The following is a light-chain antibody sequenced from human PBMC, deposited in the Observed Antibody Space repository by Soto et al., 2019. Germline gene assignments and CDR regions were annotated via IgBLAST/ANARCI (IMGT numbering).Light chain of an antibody. CDR1: QSVSSN. CDR2: GAS. V-gene: IGKV3-15*01. CDR3: QQYNNWPPVWT. Sequence: EIVMTQSPATLSVSPGERATLSCRAGQSVSSNLAWYQQKPGQAPRLLIYGASTRATGIPARFSGSGSGTEFTLTISSLQSEDFAVYYCQQYNNWPPVWTFGQGTKVEIK. J-gene: IGKJ1*01.